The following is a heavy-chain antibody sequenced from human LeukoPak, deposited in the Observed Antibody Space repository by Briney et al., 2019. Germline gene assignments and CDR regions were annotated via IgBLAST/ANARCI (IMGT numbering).Heavy chain of an antibody. D-gene: IGHD3-22*01. CDR3: AKDGSTYYDRSGYYPFHY. Sequence: GGSLRLSCVASGFTFSSNAMSWVRQAPGKGLEWVATISGIDSGAYYADSVKGRFTISRGNSKNTLYLHMNSLRAGDTAVYYCAKDGSTYYDRSGYYPFHYWGQGALVTVSS. CDR2: ISGIDSGA. J-gene: IGHJ4*02. V-gene: IGHV3-23*01. CDR1: GFTFSSNA.